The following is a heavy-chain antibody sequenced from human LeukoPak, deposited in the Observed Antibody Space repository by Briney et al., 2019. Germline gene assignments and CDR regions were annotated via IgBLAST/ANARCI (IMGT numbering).Heavy chain of an antibody. D-gene: IGHD1-1*01. Sequence: PGGSLRLSCEASGFAVSSNYMSWVRQAPGKGLEWVTVIYRGGDTYYADSVKGRFTISRDNSKNTLYLQMNSLRAEDTAVYYCAAGPPVEVPWGQGTLVTVSS. J-gene: IGHJ5*02. V-gene: IGHV3-53*05. CDR3: AAGPPVEVP. CDR2: IYRGGDT. CDR1: GFAVSSNY.